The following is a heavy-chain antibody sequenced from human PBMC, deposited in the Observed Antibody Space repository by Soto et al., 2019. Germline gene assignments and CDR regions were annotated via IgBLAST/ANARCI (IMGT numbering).Heavy chain of an antibody. CDR1: GGSISSSSYY. Sequence: SEPLSLTCTVTGGSISSSSYYWGWIRQPPGKRLEWIGSIYYSGSSYYNPSLKSRVTISVDTSKNQFSLKLSSVTAADTAVYYCARTYYDILTGPPKAWFDPWGQGTLVT. D-gene: IGHD3-9*01. CDR2: IYYSGSS. V-gene: IGHV4-39*01. CDR3: ARTYYDILTGPPKAWFDP. J-gene: IGHJ5*02.